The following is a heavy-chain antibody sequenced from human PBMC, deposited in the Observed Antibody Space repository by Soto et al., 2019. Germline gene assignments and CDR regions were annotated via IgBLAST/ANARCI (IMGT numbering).Heavy chain of an antibody. V-gene: IGHV6-1*01. CDR1: GDSVSLNSAA. J-gene: IGHJ5*02. CDR3: ARTLSSSAENWFDP. Sequence: PSQTLSLTCAISGDSVSLNSAAWNWIRQSPSRGLEWLGRTYYRSKWYNDYAVSVKSRITINPDTSKNQFSLQLNSVTPEDTAVYFCARTLSSSAENWFDPWGQGTLVTVSS. CDR2: TYYRSKWYN. D-gene: IGHD6-6*01.